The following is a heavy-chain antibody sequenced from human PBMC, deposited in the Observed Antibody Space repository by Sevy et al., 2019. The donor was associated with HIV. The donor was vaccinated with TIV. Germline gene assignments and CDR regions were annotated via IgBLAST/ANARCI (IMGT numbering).Heavy chain of an antibody. D-gene: IGHD2-15*01. CDR2: ISSSSSTI. CDR1: GFTFSTYT. CDR3: ARDGVAAKGWFDP. J-gene: IGHJ5*02. V-gene: IGHV3-48*02. Sequence: GGSLRLSCVGSGFTFSTYTMHWVRQAPGKGLEWVSYISSSSSTIYYADSVKGRFTISRDNAKNSLYLQMNSLRDEDTAVYYCARDGVAAKGWFDPWGQGTLVTVSS.